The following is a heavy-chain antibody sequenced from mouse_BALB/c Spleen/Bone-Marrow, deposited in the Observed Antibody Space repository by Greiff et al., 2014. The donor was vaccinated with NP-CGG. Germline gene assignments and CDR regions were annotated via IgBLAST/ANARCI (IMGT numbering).Heavy chain of an antibody. D-gene: IGHD1-2*01. J-gene: IGHJ2*01. CDR3: SRGLLGLDY. CDR2: IDPYDSIT. V-gene: IGHV1-52*01. CDR1: GYTFTSFW. Sequence: VQLVESGAELVRPGASVKLSCKASGYTFTSFWMNWVKQRPDQGLEWIGRIDPYDSITHYNRIFKDKAILTVDKSSSTAYMQLSNLTAEDSAGDYCSRGLLGLDYWGQGTTLTVSS.